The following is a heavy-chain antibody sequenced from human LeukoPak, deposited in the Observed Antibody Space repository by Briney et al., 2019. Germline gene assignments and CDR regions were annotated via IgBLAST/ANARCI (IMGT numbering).Heavy chain of an antibody. CDR3: TTGIVRAPGYYGSGSYYPNYYYYGMDV. J-gene: IGHJ6*02. CDR2: IKSKTDGGTT. D-gene: IGHD3-10*01. Sequence: GGSLRLSCAASGFTFSNAWMSWVRQAPGKGLEWVGRIKSKTDGGTTDYAAPVKGRFTISRDDSKNTLYLQMNSLKTEDTAVYYCTTGIVRAPGYYGSGSYYPNYYYYGMDVWGQGTTVTVSS. CDR1: GFTFSNAW. V-gene: IGHV3-15*01.